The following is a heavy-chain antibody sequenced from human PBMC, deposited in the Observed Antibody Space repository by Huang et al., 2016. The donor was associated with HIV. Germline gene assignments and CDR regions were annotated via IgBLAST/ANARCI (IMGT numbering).Heavy chain of an antibody. J-gene: IGHJ6*03. CDR3: ARGGGIQLWLLGYYYMDV. V-gene: IGHV1-18*01. Sequence: QVQLVQSGAEVKKPGASVNVSCKASGYTFSSFGISWVRQAPGQGLEWVGWISVDKGNTKFGKKFQGRLTMTTDTSTSTAYMELRSLRSDDTAVYYGARGGGIQLWLLGYYYMDVWGNGTTVTVSS. D-gene: IGHD5-18*01. CDR2: ISVDKGNT. CDR1: GYTFSSFG.